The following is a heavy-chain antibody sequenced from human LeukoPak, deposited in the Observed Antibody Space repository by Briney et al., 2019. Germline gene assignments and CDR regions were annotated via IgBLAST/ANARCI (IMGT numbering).Heavy chain of an antibody. CDR2: INHSGST. D-gene: IGHD6-19*01. J-gene: IGHJ4*02. CDR3: ARVHSSGWYRRAVCLDY. CDR1: GGSFSGYY. Sequence: SETLSLTCAVYGGSFSGYYWSWIRQPPGKGLEWIGEINHSGSTNYNPSLKSRVTISVDTSKNQFSLKLSSVTAADTAVYYCARVHSSGWYRRAVCLDYWGQGTLVTISS. V-gene: IGHV4-34*01.